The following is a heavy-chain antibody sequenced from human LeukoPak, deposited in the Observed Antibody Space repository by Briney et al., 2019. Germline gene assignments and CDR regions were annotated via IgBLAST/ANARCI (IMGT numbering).Heavy chain of an antibody. J-gene: IGHJ3*02. V-gene: IGHV1-18*01. D-gene: IGHD3-3*01. Sequence: ASVKVSCKASGYSFTSYGISWVRQAPGQGLEWMGWISAYNGNTNYAQKLQGRVTMTTDTSTSTAYMELRSLRSEDTAVYYCARFNFRKLRFLEWPRSDAFDIWGQGTMVTVSS. CDR2: ISAYNGNT. CDR1: GYSFTSYG. CDR3: ARFNFRKLRFLEWPRSDAFDI.